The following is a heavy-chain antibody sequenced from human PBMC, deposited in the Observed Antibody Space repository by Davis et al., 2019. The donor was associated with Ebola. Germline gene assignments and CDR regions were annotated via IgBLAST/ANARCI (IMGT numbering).Heavy chain of an antibody. V-gene: IGHV3-30*14. CDR3: ARDPPHSGGYM. D-gene: IGHD4-17*01. CDR1: GFTFSSFW. J-gene: IGHJ4*02. CDR2: ISYDGSDK. Sequence: GESLKISCAASGFTFSSFWMTWVRQAPGKGLEWVAVISYDGSDKYYADSVKGRFTISRHNSENTVFLQMNSLRPDDTAVYYCARDPPHSGGYMWGQGTLVTVSS.